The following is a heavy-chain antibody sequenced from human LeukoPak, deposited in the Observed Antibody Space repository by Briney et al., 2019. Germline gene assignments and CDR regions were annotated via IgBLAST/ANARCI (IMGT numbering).Heavy chain of an antibody. J-gene: IGHJ3*02. CDR1: GGSISSYY. V-gene: IGHV4-59*01. CDR3: AGIWFGELAGAFDI. CDR2: IYYSGST. D-gene: IGHD3-10*01. Sequence: PSETLSLTCTVSGGSISSYYWSWIRQPPGKGLEWIGYIYYSGSTNYNPSLKSRVTISVDTSKNQFSLKLSAVTAADTAVYYCAGIWFGELAGAFDIWGKGTMVTVSS.